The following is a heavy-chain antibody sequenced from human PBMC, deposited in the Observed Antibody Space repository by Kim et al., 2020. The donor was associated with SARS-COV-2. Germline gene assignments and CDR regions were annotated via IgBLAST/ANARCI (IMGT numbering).Heavy chain of an antibody. D-gene: IGHD1-1*01. CDR1: GFTFSSYG. CDR2: ISYDGSNK. Sequence: GGSLRLSCAASGFTFSSYGMHWVRQAPGKGLEWVAVISYDGSNKYYADSVKGRFTISRDNSKNTLYLQMNSLRAEDTAGYYCAKENDVVAFDIWGQGTM. V-gene: IGHV3-30*18. CDR3: AKENDVVAFDI. J-gene: IGHJ3*02.